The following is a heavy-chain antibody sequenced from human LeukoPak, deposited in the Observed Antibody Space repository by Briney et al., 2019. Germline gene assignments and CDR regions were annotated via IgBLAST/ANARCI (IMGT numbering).Heavy chain of an antibody. CDR3: ARGPIYYYDRSGNYFDY. CDR1: GGSISSYY. D-gene: IGHD3-22*01. CDR2: IYYSGST. J-gene: IGHJ4*02. Sequence: SETLSLTCTVSGGSISSYYWSWIRQPPGKGLEWIGYIYYSGSTNYNPSLKSRVTISVDTSKNQFSLKLTSVTAADTAVYYCARGPIYYYDRSGNYFDYWDQGTLVTVSS. V-gene: IGHV4-59*01.